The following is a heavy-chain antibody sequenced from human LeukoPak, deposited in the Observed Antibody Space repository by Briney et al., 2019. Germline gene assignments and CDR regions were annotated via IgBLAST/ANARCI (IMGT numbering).Heavy chain of an antibody. CDR1: GYTFTTYS. CDR3: ATATQPRGYFLH. D-gene: IGHD2-2*01. V-gene: IGHV1-18*01. CDR2: ISVNNGGT. J-gene: IGHJ1*01. Sequence: ASVKVSCKASGYTFTTYSLAWVRQAPGQSLEWMGWISVNNGGTNYAQSFQDRVTLTRDTSTNTAYLELRSLRSDDTAIIYCATATQPRGYFLHWGQGTLVSVSS.